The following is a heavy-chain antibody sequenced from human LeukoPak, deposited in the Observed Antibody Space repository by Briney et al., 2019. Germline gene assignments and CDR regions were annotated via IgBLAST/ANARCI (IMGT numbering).Heavy chain of an antibody. CDR1: GYTFTGYY. D-gene: IGHD3-22*01. CDR2: INPNGGGT. V-gene: IGHV1-2*06. J-gene: IGHJ4*02. CDR3: ARGGRYYDSSGYYYFDY. Sequence: GASVKVSCKASGYTFTGYYMHWVRQAPGQGLEWMGRINPNGGGTNYAQKFQGRVTMTTDTSTSTAYMELRSLRSDDTAVYYCARGGRYYDSSGYYYFDYWGQGTLVTVSS.